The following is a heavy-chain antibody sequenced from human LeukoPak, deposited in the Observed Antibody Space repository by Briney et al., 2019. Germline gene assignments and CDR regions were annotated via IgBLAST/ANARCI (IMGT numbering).Heavy chain of an antibody. Sequence: PSETLSLTCAVYGGSLSGYYWSWFRQPPGKGLEWIGEVNHRGSTNYNPSLKSRVTISVDTSKNQFSLKLSSVTAADTVVYYCAREIIVARGAFDIWGQGTMVTVSS. CDR1: GGSLSGYY. D-gene: IGHD5-12*01. CDR2: VNHRGST. CDR3: AREIIVARGAFDI. V-gene: IGHV4-34*01. J-gene: IGHJ3*02.